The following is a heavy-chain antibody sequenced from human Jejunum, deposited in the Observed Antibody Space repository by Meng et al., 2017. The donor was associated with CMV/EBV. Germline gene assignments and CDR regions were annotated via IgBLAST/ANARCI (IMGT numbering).Heavy chain of an antibody. CDR2: INGFSTDI. J-gene: IGHJ4*02. D-gene: IGHD1-14*01. CDR1: ESTVRDYY. CDR3: ATGNQIRQPSD. V-gene: IGHV3-11*06. Sequence: GPLVGSGGDLVQPGASLRISCKASESTVRDYYMGWLRQAPGKGLERISYINGFSTDIEYADSVKGRFIISRDNAENSLYLQMNSLRAEDTAVYYCATGNQIRQPSDWGRGTLVTVSS.